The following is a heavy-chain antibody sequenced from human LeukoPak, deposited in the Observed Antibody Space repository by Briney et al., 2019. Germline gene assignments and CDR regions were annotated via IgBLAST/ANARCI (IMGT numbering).Heavy chain of an antibody. CDR2: IYYSGST. V-gene: IGHV4-59*01. Sequence: SEPLSLTCTVSGGSISSYYWSWIRQPPGKGLEWIAYIYYSGSTNYNPSLKSRVTISVDTSKNQFSLKLSSVTAADTAVYYCARRYGSGSSGTFDYWGQGTLVTVSS. J-gene: IGHJ4*02. CDR3: ARRYGSGSSGTFDY. CDR1: GGSISSYY. D-gene: IGHD3-10*01.